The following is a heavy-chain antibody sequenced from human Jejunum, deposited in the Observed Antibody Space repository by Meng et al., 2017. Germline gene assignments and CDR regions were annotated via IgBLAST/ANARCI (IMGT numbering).Heavy chain of an antibody. CDR1: GFPFNNYW. CDR3: ARERTPYAFDI. CDR2: IKHDGSEN. J-gene: IGHJ3*02. V-gene: IGHV3-7*01. Sequence: GESLKISCVASGFPFNNYWMSWVRQAPGKGLEWVALIKHDGSENYYLDSVKGRFTISRDNAKNSLYLQMNSLRAEDTPVYYCARERTPYAFDIWGQGTMVTVSS.